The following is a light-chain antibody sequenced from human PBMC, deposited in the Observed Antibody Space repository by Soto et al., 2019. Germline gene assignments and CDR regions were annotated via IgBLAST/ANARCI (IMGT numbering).Light chain of an antibody. J-gene: IGLJ3*02. CDR2: DDK. Sequence: SYELTQTPSVSVAPGQTARITCGGNNIGSKSVHWYQQKPGQAPVMVVYDDKDRPSGIPERFSGSNSGNTATLTISRVEAGDEADYYCQVWDSSGGVFGGGTKLTVL. CDR1: NIGSKS. V-gene: IGLV3-21*02. CDR3: QVWDSSGGV.